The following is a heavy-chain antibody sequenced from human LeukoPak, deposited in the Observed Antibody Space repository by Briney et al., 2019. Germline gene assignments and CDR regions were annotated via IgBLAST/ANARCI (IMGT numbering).Heavy chain of an antibody. CDR3: ARDGDTVPKGGFLDI. J-gene: IGHJ3*02. CDR1: GFTFSSYA. V-gene: IGHV3-30-3*01. Sequence: GGSLRLSCAASGFTFSSYAMHWVRQAPGKGLEWVAVISYDGSNKYYADSVKGRFTISRDNSKNTLYLQMNSLRAEDTAVYYCARDGDTVPKGGFLDIWGQGTMVTVSS. D-gene: IGHD4-17*01. CDR2: ISYDGSNK.